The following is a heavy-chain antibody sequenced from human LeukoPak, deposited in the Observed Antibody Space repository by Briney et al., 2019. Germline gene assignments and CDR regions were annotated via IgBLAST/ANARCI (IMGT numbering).Heavy chain of an antibody. J-gene: IGHJ4*02. CDR1: GGSISSGYY. D-gene: IGHD3-22*01. Sequence: SETLSLTCTVSGGSISSGYYWGWIRPPPGKGLEGIGIIYHSGSTYYNPSLKSRVTISVDTSKNQFSLKLSSVTAADTAVYYCARWVQDSSGDYFDYWGQGTLVTVSS. V-gene: IGHV4-38-2*02. CDR3: ARWVQDSSGDYFDY. CDR2: IYHSGST.